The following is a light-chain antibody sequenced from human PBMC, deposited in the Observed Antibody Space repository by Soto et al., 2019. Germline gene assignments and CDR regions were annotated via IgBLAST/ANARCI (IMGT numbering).Light chain of an antibody. CDR3: QQYGSSPRT. CDR1: QSVSSSY. J-gene: IGKJ1*01. V-gene: IGKV3-20*01. CDR2: GAS. Sequence: SPGERATISCSASQSVSSSYLAWYQQKPGQAPRLLIYGASSRATGIPDRFSGSGSGTDFTLTISRLEPEDFAVYYCQQYGSSPRTFGQGTKVDIK.